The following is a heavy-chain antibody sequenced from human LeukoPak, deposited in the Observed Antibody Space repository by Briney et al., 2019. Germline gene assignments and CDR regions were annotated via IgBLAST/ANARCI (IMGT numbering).Heavy chain of an antibody. Sequence: GASVKVSCKASRNIFTGYFIHWVRQAPGQGLEWMGWINPDSGGTNYAQTFQGWVTITRDTSISTAYMELSRLRSDDTAVYYCARASAMVRGVIISFDYWGQGTLVTVSS. D-gene: IGHD3-10*01. CDR1: RNIFTGYF. CDR2: INPDSGGT. J-gene: IGHJ4*02. CDR3: ARASAMVRGVIISFDY. V-gene: IGHV1-2*04.